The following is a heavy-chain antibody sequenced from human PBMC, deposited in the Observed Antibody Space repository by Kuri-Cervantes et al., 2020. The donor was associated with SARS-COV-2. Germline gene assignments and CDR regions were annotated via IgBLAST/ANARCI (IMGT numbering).Heavy chain of an antibody. J-gene: IGHJ3*02. CDR2: IYYSGRT. CDR3: ARAGYYYDSSGFDASDI. V-gene: IGHV4-61*01. CDR1: GGSVSSGSYY. D-gene: IGHD3-22*01. Sequence: GSLRLSCPVSGGSVSSGSYYWSWIRQPPGKGLEWIGYIYYSGRTNYNPSLKSRVTISVDTSKNQFSLKLSSVTAADTAVYYCARAGYYYDSSGFDASDIWGQGTMVTVSS.